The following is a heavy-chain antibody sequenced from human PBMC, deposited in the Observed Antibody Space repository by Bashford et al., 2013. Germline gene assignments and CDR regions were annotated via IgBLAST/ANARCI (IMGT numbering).Heavy chain of an antibody. CDR3: ARQVTIFGVVTGYYFDY. CDR2: IFHSGST. J-gene: IGHJ4*02. CDR1: GASISSYY. Sequence: SETLSLTCSVSGASISSYYWSWIRQPPGKGLEWIGYIFHSGSTNYNPSLKSRVTISVDTSKNQFSLKLSSVTAADTAVYYCARQVTIFGVVTGYYFDYWGQGTLVTVSS. D-gene: IGHD3-3*01. V-gene: IGHV4-59*08.